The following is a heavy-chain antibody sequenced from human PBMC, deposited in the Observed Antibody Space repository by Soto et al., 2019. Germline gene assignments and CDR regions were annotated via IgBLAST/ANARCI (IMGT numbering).Heavy chain of an antibody. D-gene: IGHD3-10*01. CDR1: GFTFSSHA. CDR3: AKAQSRGKSEASDY. Sequence: GGSLRLSCAASGFTFSSHAMSWGRQAPGKGLEWVSAISGSGGSTYYADSVKGRFTISRDNSKNTLYLQMNSLRAEDTAVYYCAKAQSRGKSEASDYWGQGTLVTVSS. CDR2: ISGSGGST. J-gene: IGHJ4*02. V-gene: IGHV3-23*01.